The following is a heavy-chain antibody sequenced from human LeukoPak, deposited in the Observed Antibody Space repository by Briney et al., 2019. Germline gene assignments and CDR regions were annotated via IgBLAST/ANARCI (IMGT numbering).Heavy chain of an antibody. V-gene: IGHV3-30*18. CDR3: AKDLNSGYDYYGMDV. D-gene: IGHD1-26*01. J-gene: IGHJ6*02. Sequence: GGSLRLSCAASGFTFSSYAMSWVRQAPGKGLEWVAVISYDGSNKYYADSVKGRFTISRDNSKNTLYLQMNSLRAEDTAVYYCAKDLNSGYDYYGMDVWGQGTTVTVSS. CDR1: GFTFSSYA. CDR2: ISYDGSNK.